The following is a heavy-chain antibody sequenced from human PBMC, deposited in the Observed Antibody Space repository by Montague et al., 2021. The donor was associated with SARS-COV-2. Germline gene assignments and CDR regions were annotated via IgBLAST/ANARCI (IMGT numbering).Heavy chain of an antibody. Sequence: SETLSLTCTVSGGSISSYFWSWIRQSPGKGLEWTGYFYHSGGTKYNPSLKSRVTISGDTSKNQFSLKVSSVTTADTAEYYCARSGAVPMDWGQGTLVTVSS. V-gene: IGHV4-59*13. CDR2: FYHSGGT. D-gene: IGHD3-10*01. J-gene: IGHJ4*02. CDR1: GGSISSYF. CDR3: ARSGAVPMD.